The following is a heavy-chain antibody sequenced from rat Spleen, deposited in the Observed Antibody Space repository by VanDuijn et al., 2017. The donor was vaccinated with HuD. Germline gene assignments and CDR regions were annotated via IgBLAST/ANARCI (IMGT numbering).Heavy chain of an antibody. Sequence: EVELVESGGGLVQPGRSMKLSCAASGFTFSNYVLAWVRQAPTNGPAWVASISTSGGSTYYRDPVKGRFTISRDNAKSTLYLQMDSLRSEDTATYYCTTSQLAYWGQGVMVTVSS. CDR3: TTSQLAY. CDR2: ISTSGGST. CDR1: GFTFSNYV. J-gene: IGHJ2*01. V-gene: IGHV5-25*01. D-gene: IGHD1-10*01.